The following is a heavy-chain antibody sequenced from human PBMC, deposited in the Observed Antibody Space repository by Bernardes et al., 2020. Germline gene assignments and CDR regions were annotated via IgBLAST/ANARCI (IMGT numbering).Heavy chain of an antibody. J-gene: IGHJ3*02. CDR2: ISRDGGTT. Sequence: GGSLRLSCAASGFTFSSYWMNWVRQAPGKGLEWVSRISRDGGTTTYADSVKGRFTISRDNAKKTMYLQMNSLRAEDTAVYYCALLARGMTPDAFDIWGQGTMVTVSS. D-gene: IGHD3-16*01. V-gene: IGHV3-74*01. CDR1: GFTFSSYW. CDR3: ALLARGMTPDAFDI.